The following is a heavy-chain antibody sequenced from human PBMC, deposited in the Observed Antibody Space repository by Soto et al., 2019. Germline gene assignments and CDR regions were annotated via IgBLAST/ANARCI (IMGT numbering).Heavy chain of an antibody. CDR3: AKGELYYDSSGQPWYFDY. Sequence: EVQLLESGGGLVQPGGSLRLSCAASGFTFSSYAMSWVRQPPGKGLEWVSAISGSGGSTYYADSVKGRFTISRDNSKNTLYLQMNSLRAEDTAVYYCAKGELYYDSSGQPWYFDYWGQGTLVTVSS. J-gene: IGHJ4*02. D-gene: IGHD3-22*01. V-gene: IGHV3-23*01. CDR1: GFTFSSYA. CDR2: ISGSGGST.